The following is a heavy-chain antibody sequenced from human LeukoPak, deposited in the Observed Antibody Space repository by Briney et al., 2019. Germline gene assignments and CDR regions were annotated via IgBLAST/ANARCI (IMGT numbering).Heavy chain of an antibody. J-gene: IGHJ3*02. V-gene: IGHV4-4*07. CDR2: IYTSGST. D-gene: IGHD3-10*01. CDR3: ARGGTMVRGVIRDAFDI. Sequence: PSETLSLTCTVSGGSISRYYWSWIRQPAGKGLEWIGRIYTSGSTNYNPSLKSRVTMSVDTSKNQFSLKLSSVTAADTAVYYCARGGTMVRGVIRDAFDIWGQGTMVTVSS. CDR1: GGSISRYY.